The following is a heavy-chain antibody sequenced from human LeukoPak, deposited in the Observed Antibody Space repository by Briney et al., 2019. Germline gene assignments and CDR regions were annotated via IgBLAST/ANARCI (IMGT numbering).Heavy chain of an antibody. CDR2: ISSSGSTI. CDR3: ARDSGSSWSTDLDY. V-gene: IGHV3-11*01. D-gene: IGHD6-13*01. Sequence: PGGSLRLSCAASGFTFSDYYMSWIRQAPGKGLGWVSYISSSGSTIYYADSVKGRFTISRDNDKNSLYLQTNSLRAEDTAVYYCARDSGSSWSTDLDYWGQGTLVTVSS. J-gene: IGHJ4*02. CDR1: GFTFSDYY.